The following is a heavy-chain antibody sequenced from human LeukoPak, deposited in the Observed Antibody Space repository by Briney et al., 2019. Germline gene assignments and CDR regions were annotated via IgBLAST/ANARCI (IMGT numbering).Heavy chain of an antibody. CDR1: GFTFSSYW. CDR2: INSDGSST. D-gene: IGHD6-13*01. Sequence: GGSLRPSCAASGFTFSSYWMHWVRQAPGKGLVWVSRINSDGSSTSYADSVKGRFTISRDNAKNTLYLQMNSLRAEDTAVYYCARDGSSWSNWLDPWGQGTLVTVSS. J-gene: IGHJ5*02. CDR3: ARDGSSWSNWLDP. V-gene: IGHV3-74*01.